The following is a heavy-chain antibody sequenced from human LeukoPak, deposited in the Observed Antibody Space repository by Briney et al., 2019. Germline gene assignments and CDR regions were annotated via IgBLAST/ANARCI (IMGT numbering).Heavy chain of an antibody. CDR3: ATGSYSRYGYYYYYMDV. J-gene: IGHJ6*03. Sequence: SVKVSCKASGGTFSSYAISWVRQAPGQGLEWMGGIIPIFGTANYAQKFQGRVTITADESTSTAYMELSSLRSEDTAVYYCATGSYSRYGYYYYYMDVWGKGTTVTVSS. V-gene: IGHV1-69*01. CDR2: IIPIFGTA. CDR1: GGTFSSYA. D-gene: IGHD1-26*01.